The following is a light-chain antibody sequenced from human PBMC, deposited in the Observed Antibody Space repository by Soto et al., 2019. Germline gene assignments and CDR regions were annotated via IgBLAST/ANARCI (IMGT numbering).Light chain of an antibody. CDR1: QSISSW. CDR2: KAC. Sequence: DIQMTQSTSTLSASVGDRVTITCRASQSISSWLAWYQQRPGQAPKLLSYKACNLDSGVPSRFSGSGAGIEFTLTICNLQPDDVATYYCQQYNSDYTFGQGTKLEIK. V-gene: IGKV1-5*03. CDR3: QQYNSDYT. J-gene: IGKJ2*01.